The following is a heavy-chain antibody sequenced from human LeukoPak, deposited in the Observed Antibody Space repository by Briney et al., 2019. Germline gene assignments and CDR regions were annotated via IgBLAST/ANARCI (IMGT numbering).Heavy chain of an antibody. CDR1: GGSFSGYY. CDR3: ARQRWLQLGWFDP. D-gene: IGHD5-24*01. Sequence: SETLSLTCAVYGGSFSGYYWSWIRQPPGKGLEWIGEINHSGSTNYNPSLKSRVTISVDTSKNQFSLKLSSVTAADTAVYYCARQRWLQLGWFDPWGQGTLVTVSS. J-gene: IGHJ5*02. CDR2: INHSGST. V-gene: IGHV4-34*01.